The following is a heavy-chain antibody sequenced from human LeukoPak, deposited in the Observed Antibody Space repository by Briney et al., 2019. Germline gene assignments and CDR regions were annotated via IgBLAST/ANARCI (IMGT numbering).Heavy chain of an antibody. CDR1: GGSISSGPYY. CDR3: ARDLGGQVVDWFVPNWFDP. D-gene: IGHD3-9*01. V-gene: IGHV4-61*02. CDR2: IYTGGNT. Sequence: PSETLSLTCTVSGGSISSGPYYWSWVRQPAGKGLDWIGRIYTGGNTNYNPSLKSRVTISVDTSKNQFSLNLSSVTAADTAVYYCARDLGGQVVDWFVPNWFDPWGQGTLVTVSS. J-gene: IGHJ5*02.